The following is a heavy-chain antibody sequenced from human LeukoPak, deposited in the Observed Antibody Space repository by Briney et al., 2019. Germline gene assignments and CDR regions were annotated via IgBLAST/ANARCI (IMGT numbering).Heavy chain of an antibody. Sequence: GGSLRLSCGASGFTFSRYSMNWVRQAPGKGLEWVSYISSSSRTIHYADSVKGRFTISRDNAKNSLYLQMNSLRAEDTAVYYCARRGYSSGWNRFDYWGQGTLVTVSS. J-gene: IGHJ4*02. CDR1: GFTFSRYS. CDR3: ARRGYSSGWNRFDY. CDR2: ISSSSRTI. V-gene: IGHV3-48*01. D-gene: IGHD6-25*01.